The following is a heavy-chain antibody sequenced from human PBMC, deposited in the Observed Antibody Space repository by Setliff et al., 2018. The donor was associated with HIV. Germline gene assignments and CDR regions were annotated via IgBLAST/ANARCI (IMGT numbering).Heavy chain of an antibody. CDR3: ARDQKGYGYGYFDS. Sequence: PSETLSLTCTVSGGSISSSSYYWGWIRQPPGKGLEWIGSIYYSGSTYYNPSLKSRVTISVDTSKNQFSLKLSSVTAADTAVYYCARDQKGYGYGYFDSWGQGTLVTVSS. D-gene: IGHD5-18*01. V-gene: IGHV4-39*07. J-gene: IGHJ4*02. CDR2: IYYSGST. CDR1: GGSISSSSYY.